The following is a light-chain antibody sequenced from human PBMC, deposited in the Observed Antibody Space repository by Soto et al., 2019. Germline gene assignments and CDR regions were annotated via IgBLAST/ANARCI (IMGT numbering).Light chain of an antibody. Sequence: EIALTQSPATLSLSPGERATLSCRASQRVSSYLAWYQQKPGQAPRLLIYDASNRATGIPARFSGSGSGTDFTLTISSLEPEDFAVYYCQQYGRSGTFGQGTKVDIK. V-gene: IGKV3-11*01. CDR2: DAS. CDR1: QRVSSY. CDR3: QQYGRSGT. J-gene: IGKJ1*01.